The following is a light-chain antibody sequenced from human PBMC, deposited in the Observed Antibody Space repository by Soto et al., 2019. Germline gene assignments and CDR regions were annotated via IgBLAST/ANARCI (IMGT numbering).Light chain of an antibody. V-gene: IGKV1-39*01. CDR2: GAS. Sequence: HMYLSVASLSAYVGDTVTITCRASQNIDMYLNFYQQKPGKAPRVLISGASNLQSGVPSRFSGSGSGTDFTLTISSLQPEDFATYYCQQSDSTPRTFGQRTKVDI. CDR3: QQSDSTPRT. CDR1: QNIDMY. J-gene: IGKJ1*01.